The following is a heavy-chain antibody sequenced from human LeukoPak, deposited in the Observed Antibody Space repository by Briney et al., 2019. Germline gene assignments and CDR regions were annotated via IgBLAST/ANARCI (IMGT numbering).Heavy chain of an antibody. CDR1: GYTFTGYY. CDR2: INPNSGGT. Sequence: RASVKVSCKASGYTFTGYYMHWVRQAPGQGLEWVGWINPNSGGTNYAQKFQGRVTMTRDTSISTAYMELSRLRSDDTAVYYCARSPDAAAAEAYYFDYWGQGTLVTVSS. V-gene: IGHV1-2*02. CDR3: ARSPDAAAAEAYYFDY. J-gene: IGHJ4*02. D-gene: IGHD6-13*01.